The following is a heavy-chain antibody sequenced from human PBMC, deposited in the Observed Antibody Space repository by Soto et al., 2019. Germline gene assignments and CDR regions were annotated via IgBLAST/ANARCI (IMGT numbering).Heavy chain of an antibody. CDR3: ATLGYSGSYYLFDY. CDR2: ISAYNGNT. D-gene: IGHD1-26*01. CDR1: GYTFTSYG. J-gene: IGHJ4*02. V-gene: IGHV1-18*01. Sequence: ASVKVSCKASGYTFTSYGISWVRQAPGQGLEWMGWISAYNGNTNYAQKLQGRVTMTTDTSTSTAYMELRSLRSDDTAVYYCATLGYSGSYYLFDYWRQGTLVTVSS.